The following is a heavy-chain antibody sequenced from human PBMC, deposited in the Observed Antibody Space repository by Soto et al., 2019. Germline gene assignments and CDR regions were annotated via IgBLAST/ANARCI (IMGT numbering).Heavy chain of an antibody. V-gene: IGHV3-23*01. Sequence: VQLLESGGGLVQSGGSLRLSCAASGLIFSDYAMSWVRQAPGQGLEWVASVSGSGDMTYYADSVKGRFTISRDNSKNTVHLQMNRLRADDTAMYYCTEDKDRGGDKYPPFDYWGQGTLASVSS. CDR2: VSGSGDMT. D-gene: IGHD4-17*01. CDR3: TEDKDRGGDKYPPFDY. J-gene: IGHJ4*02. CDR1: GLIFSDYA.